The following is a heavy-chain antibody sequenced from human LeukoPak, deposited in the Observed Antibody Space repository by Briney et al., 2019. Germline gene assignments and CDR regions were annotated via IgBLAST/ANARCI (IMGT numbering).Heavy chain of an antibody. J-gene: IGHJ3*02. Sequence: GESLKISFKGSGYRFTSYWIGWVRPMPGKGLEWMGIIYPGDSDTRYSPSFQGQVTISADKSISTAYLQWSSLKASDTAMYYCARIVTMVRGPPDAFDIWGQGTMVTVSS. CDR2: IYPGDSDT. CDR3: ARIVTMVRGPPDAFDI. V-gene: IGHV5-51*01. CDR1: GYRFTSYW. D-gene: IGHD3-10*01.